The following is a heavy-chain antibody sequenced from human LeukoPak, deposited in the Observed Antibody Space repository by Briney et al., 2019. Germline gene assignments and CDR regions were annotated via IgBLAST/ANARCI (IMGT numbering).Heavy chain of an antibody. CDR2: ISSSGSTI. J-gene: IGHJ4*02. Sequence: GGSLRLSCAASGFTFSSYEMNWVRQAPGKGLEWVSYISSSGSTIYYADSVKGRFTISRDNTKNSLYLQMNSLRAEDTAVYYCARTHADSYYGDYDYWGQGTLVTVSS. CDR3: ARTHADSYYGDYDY. D-gene: IGHD4-17*01. CDR1: GFTFSSYE. V-gene: IGHV3-48*03.